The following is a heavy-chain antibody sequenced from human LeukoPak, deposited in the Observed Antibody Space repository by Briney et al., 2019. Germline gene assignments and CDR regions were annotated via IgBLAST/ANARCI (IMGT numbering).Heavy chain of an antibody. CDR3: ARRAGYCSSTSCYNWFDP. J-gene: IGHJ5*02. Sequence: SETPSLTCAVSGYSISSGYYWGWIRQPPGKGLEWIGSIYHSGSTYYNPSLESRVTISVDTSKNQFSLKLSSVTAADTAVYYCARRAGYCSSTSCYNWFDPWGQGTLVTVSS. CDR2: IYHSGST. CDR1: GYSISSGYY. V-gene: IGHV4-38-2*01. D-gene: IGHD2-2*01.